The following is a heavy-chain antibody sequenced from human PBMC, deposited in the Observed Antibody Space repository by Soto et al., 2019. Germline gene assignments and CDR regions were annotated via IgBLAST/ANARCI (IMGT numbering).Heavy chain of an antibody. Sequence: GASVKVSCKASGYTFTSYAMHWVRQAPGQRLEWMGWINAGNGNTKYSQKFQGRVTITRDTSASTAYMELSSLRSEDTAVYYCARGGLRFLEWLLSYWGQGTLVTVSS. CDR1: GYTFTSYA. J-gene: IGHJ4*02. D-gene: IGHD3-3*01. V-gene: IGHV1-3*01. CDR3: ARGGLRFLEWLLSY. CDR2: INAGNGNT.